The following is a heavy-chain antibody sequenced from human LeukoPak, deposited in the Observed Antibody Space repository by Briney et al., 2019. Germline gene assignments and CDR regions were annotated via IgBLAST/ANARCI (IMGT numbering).Heavy chain of an antibody. V-gene: IGHV3-43*02. CDR2: ISGDGGST. D-gene: IGHD5-18*01. CDR1: GFTFDDYA. Sequence: GGSLRLSCAASGFTFDDYAMHWVRQAPGKGLEWVSLISGDGGSTYYADSVKGRFTISRDNSKNSLYLQMNSLGTEDTALYYCAKDISGIQLWSPNYYYYGMDVWGQGTTVTVSS. J-gene: IGHJ6*02. CDR3: AKDISGIQLWSPNYYYYGMDV.